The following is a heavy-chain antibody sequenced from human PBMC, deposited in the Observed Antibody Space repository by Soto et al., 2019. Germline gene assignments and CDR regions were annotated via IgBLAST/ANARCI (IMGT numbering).Heavy chain of an antibody. V-gene: IGHV3-30*18. J-gene: IGHJ4*02. CDR2: ISHDGSDK. CDR3: AKDRSTTWSVDY. D-gene: IGHD6-13*01. Sequence: QVQLVESGGGVVQPGRSLRLSFAASGFTFRSYGMHWVRQAPGKGLEWVAVISHDGSDKCYADSVKGRFTVSRDNSKNTLYLQMSIPRAEDTAVYYCAKDRSTTWSVDYWGQGPLVTVSS. CDR1: GFTFRSYG.